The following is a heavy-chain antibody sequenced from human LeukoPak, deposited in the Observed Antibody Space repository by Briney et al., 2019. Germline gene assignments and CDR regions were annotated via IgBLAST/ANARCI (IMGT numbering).Heavy chain of an antibody. CDR2: ISSSSSYI. CDR1: GFTFSSYS. CDR3: ARYLMYEIDY. V-gene: IGHV3-21*01. J-gene: IGHJ4*02. D-gene: IGHD2-8*01. Sequence: MSGGSLRLSCAASGFTFSSYSRNWVRQAPGKGLEWVSSISSSSSYIYYADSVKGRFTISRDNAKNSLYLQMNSLRAEDTAVYYCARYLMYEIDYWGQGTLVTVSS.